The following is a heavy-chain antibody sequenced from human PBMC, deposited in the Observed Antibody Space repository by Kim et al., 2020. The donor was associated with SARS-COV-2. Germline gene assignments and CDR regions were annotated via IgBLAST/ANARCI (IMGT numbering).Heavy chain of an antibody. V-gene: IGHV4-34*01. Sequence: SETLSLTCAVYGGSFSGYYWSWIRQPPGKGLEWVGEIKYSGSTNYNPSLKSRVTISVDTSKNQFSLKLSSVTAADTAVYYCARRNWNRHPYSYYGMDVWGQGTPVTVSS. D-gene: IGHD1-1*01. CDR3: ARRNWNRHPYSYYGMDV. CDR2: IKYSGST. CDR1: GGSFSGYY. J-gene: IGHJ6*02.